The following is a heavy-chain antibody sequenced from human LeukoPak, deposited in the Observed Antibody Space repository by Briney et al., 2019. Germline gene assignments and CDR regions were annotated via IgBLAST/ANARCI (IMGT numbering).Heavy chain of an antibody. V-gene: IGHV1-69*13. Sequence: SVKVSCKASGGTFSSYAISWVRQAPGQGLEWMGGIIPIFGTANYAQKFQGRVTITADESTSTTYMELSSLRSEDTAVYYCARDRQHEDYYFDYWGQGTLVTVSS. CDR2: IIPIFGTA. CDR3: ARDRQHEDYYFDY. CDR1: GGTFSSYA. D-gene: IGHD6-13*01. J-gene: IGHJ4*02.